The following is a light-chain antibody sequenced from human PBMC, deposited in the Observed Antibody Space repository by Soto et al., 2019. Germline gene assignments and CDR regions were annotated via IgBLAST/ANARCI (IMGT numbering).Light chain of an antibody. V-gene: IGKV3-11*01. CDR2: DAS. CDR1: QSVSSH. J-gene: IGKJ1*01. CDR3: HQRSNWPPA. Sequence: EIVLTQSPATLSLSPGERATLSCRASQSVSSHLAWYQQRPGQAPRLLIYDASNRATGIPARFSGSGSGTDFTLTISSLEPEDFAVYYCHQRSNWPPAFGQGTKVEIK.